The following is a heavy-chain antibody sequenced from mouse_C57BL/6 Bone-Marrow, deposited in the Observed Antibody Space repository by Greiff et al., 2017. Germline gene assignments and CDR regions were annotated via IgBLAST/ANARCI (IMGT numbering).Heavy chain of an antibody. D-gene: IGHD2-1*01. CDR1: GYTFTSYG. CDR2: IYPRSGNT. Sequence: VQLQESGAELARPGASVKLSCKASGYTFTSYGISWVKQRTGQGLEWIGEIYPRSGNTYYNEKFKGKATLTADKSSSTAYRELRSLTSEDSAVYFCASGGILYGNYVDYWGQGTTLTVSS. CDR3: ASGGILYGNYVDY. V-gene: IGHV1-81*01. J-gene: IGHJ2*01.